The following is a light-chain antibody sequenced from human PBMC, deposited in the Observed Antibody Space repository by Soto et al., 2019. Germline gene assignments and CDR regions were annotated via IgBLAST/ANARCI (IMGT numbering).Light chain of an antibody. CDR2: AAS. CDR1: QTLSINS. V-gene: IGKV3-20*01. Sequence: EIVLTQSPDTLSLSPGERATLFCRASQTLSINSLAWYQQNPGQAPRLLIYAASTRDTGIPDRFNGSGSGKDFALTINRLEPEDFAVYYCQQYDGAPLTFGPGTKVDVK. CDR3: QQYDGAPLT. J-gene: IGKJ3*01.